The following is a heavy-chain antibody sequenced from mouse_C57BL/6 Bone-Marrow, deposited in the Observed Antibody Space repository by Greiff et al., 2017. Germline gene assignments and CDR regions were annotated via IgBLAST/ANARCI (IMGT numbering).Heavy chain of an antibody. CDR2: INPGSGGT. CDR1: GYAFTNFL. J-gene: IGHJ4*01. V-gene: IGHV1-54*01. D-gene: IGHD2-3*01. CDR3: ARYDGYYDYAMDD. Sequence: QVHVKQSGAELVRPGTSVKVSCKASGYAFTNFLIEWVKQRPGQGLEWIGVINPGSGGTNYNEKFKGKATLTVDQSSSTAYMQLNSLTSEDSAVYYCARYDGYYDYAMDDWGQGTSVTVSS.